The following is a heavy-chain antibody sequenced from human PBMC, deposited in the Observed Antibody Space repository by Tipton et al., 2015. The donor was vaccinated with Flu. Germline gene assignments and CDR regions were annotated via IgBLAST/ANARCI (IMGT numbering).Heavy chain of an antibody. Sequence: TLSLTCSVSGASVGSPYCWGWVRQPPGQGLEWIGNLCPGSPYYNASLRSRVTISVDTSKNQFSLKLSSLTAADTAVYYCARKRTSTSCHDSWGQGTLVTVSS. CDR1: GASVGSPYC. CDR3: ARKRTSTSCHDS. J-gene: IGHJ5*01. V-gene: IGHV4-38-2*01. D-gene: IGHD2-2*01. CDR2: LCPGSP.